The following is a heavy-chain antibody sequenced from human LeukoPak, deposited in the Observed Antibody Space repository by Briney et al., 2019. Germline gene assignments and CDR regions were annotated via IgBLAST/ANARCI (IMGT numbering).Heavy chain of an antibody. CDR1: GFTFSSYA. J-gene: IGHJ4*02. Sequence: GGSLSLSCAASGFTFSSYAMSRVTQAPGKGREGVSAISSSGAHTYYADSVKGRFTISRDNSKNTLYLQMNSVRAEDTAVYYCAKDYCSGGSCYFDYWGQGTLVTVSS. CDR2: ISSSGAHT. CDR3: AKDYCSGGSCYFDY. D-gene: IGHD2-15*01. V-gene: IGHV3-23*01.